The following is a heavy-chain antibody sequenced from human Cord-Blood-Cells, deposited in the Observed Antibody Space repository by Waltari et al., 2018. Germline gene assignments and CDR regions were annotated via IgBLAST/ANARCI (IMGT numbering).Heavy chain of an antibody. Sequence: QLQLQGSGPGLVKPSETLSLTCTVSGGSISSSSYYWGWIRQPPGKGLEWIGSIYYSGSSYYNPSLKSRVTISLDTSKNQFSLKLSSVTAADTAVYYCARPGSDWGSVKDAFDIWGQGTMVTVSS. J-gene: IGHJ3*02. V-gene: IGHV4-39*01. CDR3: ARPGSDWGSVKDAFDI. CDR2: IYYSGSS. CDR1: GGSISSSSYY. D-gene: IGHD7-27*01.